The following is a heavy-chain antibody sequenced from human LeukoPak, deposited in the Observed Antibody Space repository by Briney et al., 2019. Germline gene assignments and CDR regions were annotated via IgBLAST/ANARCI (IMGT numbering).Heavy chain of an antibody. CDR1: GGSISSSSYY. D-gene: IGHD3-10*01. J-gene: IGHJ4*02. CDR2: IYYSGST. V-gene: IGHV4-39*01. Sequence: SETLSLTCTVSGGSISSSSYYWGWIRQPPGKGLEWIGSIYYSGSTYYNPPLKSRVTISVDTSKNQFSLKLSSVTAADTAVYYCARHIRSFSGSYYEIDYWGQGTLVTVSS. CDR3: ARHIRSFSGSYYEIDY.